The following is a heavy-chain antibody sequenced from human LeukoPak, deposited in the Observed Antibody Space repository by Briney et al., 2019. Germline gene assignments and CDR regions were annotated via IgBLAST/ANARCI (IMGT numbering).Heavy chain of an antibody. V-gene: IGHV3-74*01. D-gene: IGHD5-24*01. CDR2: INSDGSST. Sequence: PGGSLRLSCAASGFTFSSYWMYWVRQAPGKGLVWVSRINSDGSSTSNADSVKGRFTISRDNAKNTLYLQMNSLRVEDTAVYYCARDHARDGYNFWGQGTLVTVSS. J-gene: IGHJ4*02. CDR1: GFTFSSYW. CDR3: ARDHARDGYNF.